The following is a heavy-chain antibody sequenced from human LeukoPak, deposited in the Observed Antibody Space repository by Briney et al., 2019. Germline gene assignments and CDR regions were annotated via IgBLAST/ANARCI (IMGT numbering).Heavy chain of an antibody. CDR3: AGAGTNYYYHMDV. CDR2: INPNSGGT. J-gene: IGHJ6*03. Sequence: GASVKVSCKASGYTFTGYYMHWVRQAPGQGLEWMGRINPNSGGTNYAQKFQGRVTMTRDTSISTAYMELSRLRSDDTAVYYCAGAGTNYYYHMDVWGKGTTVTVSS. CDR1: GYTFTGYY. V-gene: IGHV1-2*06. D-gene: IGHD6-13*01.